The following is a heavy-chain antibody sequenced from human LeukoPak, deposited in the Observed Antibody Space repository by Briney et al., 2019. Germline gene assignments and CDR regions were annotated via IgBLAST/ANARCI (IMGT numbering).Heavy chain of an antibody. J-gene: IGHJ4*02. Sequence: GGYLRLSCAASGFTCSDYYMSWIRQAPGKGLEWVSYISSSGSTIYYADSVKGRFTISRDNAKNSLYLQMNSLRAEDTAVYYCARASLMVYAPNDYWGQGTLSPSPQ. CDR1: GFTCSDYY. CDR3: ARASLMVYAPNDY. CDR2: ISSSGSTI. V-gene: IGHV3-11*01. D-gene: IGHD2-8*01.